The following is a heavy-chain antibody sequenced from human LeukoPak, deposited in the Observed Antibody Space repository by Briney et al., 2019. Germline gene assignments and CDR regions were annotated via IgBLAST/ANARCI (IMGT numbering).Heavy chain of an antibody. CDR1: GNYW. Sequence: PGGSLRLSCAASGNYWMHLVRQAPGKGLVWVSHINSDGSWTSYADSVKGRFTISKDNAKNTVYLQMNSLRAEDTAVYYCARESSTVTLVDFDYWGQGTLVTVSS. CDR3: ARESSTVTLVDFDY. V-gene: IGHV3-74*01. J-gene: IGHJ4*02. D-gene: IGHD4-11*01. CDR2: INSDGSWT.